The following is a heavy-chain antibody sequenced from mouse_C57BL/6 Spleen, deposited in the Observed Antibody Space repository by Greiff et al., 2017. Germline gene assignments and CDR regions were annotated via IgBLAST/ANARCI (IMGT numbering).Heavy chain of an antibody. V-gene: IGHV1-80*01. J-gene: IGHJ3*01. CDR1: GYAFSSYW. D-gene: IGHD2-4*01. CDR2: IYPGDGDT. Sequence: VQLQQSGASVKISCKASGYAFSSYWMNWVKQRPGKGLEWIGQIYPGDGDTNYNGKFKGKATLTADKSSSTAYMQLSSLTSEDSAVYYCARVGDYDAWFAYWGQGTLVTVSA. CDR3: ARVGDYDAWFAY.